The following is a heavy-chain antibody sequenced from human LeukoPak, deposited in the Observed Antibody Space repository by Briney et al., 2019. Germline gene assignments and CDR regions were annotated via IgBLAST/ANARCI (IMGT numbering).Heavy chain of an antibody. D-gene: IGHD3-16*01. V-gene: IGHV3-30*04. CDR1: GFTFSSFP. CDR3: ARSLIPGRWYFDL. Sequence: GGSLRLSCAVSGFTFSSFPFHWVRRAPAKGLEWVAAISTDGSYKYHGDSVKGRFTISRDNPMNTLYLQMNGLRPDDTAVYYCARSLIPGRWYFDLWGRGTLVTVSS. CDR2: ISTDGSYK. J-gene: IGHJ2*01.